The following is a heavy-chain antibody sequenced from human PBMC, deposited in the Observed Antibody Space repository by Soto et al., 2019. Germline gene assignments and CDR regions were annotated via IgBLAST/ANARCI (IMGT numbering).Heavy chain of an antibody. D-gene: IGHD3-3*01. CDR1: GGSISSYY. Sequence: SETLSLTCTVSGGSISSYYWSWIRQPPGKGLEWIGYIYYSGSTNYNPSLKSRVTISVDTSKNQSSLKLSSVTAEDTAVYYCARDLDVWSGLRIDYWGQGTRVTVSS. CDR2: IYYSGST. CDR3: ARDLDVWSGLRIDY. V-gene: IGHV4-59*01. J-gene: IGHJ4*02.